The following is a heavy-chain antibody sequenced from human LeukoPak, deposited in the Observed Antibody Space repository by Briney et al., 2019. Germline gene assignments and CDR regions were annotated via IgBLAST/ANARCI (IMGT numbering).Heavy chain of an antibody. J-gene: IGHJ4*02. CDR2: IKQDGSEK. CDR1: GFIVSGYW. D-gene: IGHD6-13*01. Sequence: PGGSLRLSCAVSGFIVSGYWMTWVRQAPGKGLEWVAKIKQDGSEKNYVDSVKGRFTISRDNAENSLFLQMNSLRVEDTAVYYCAREWQGGIAAAGTRIEGDYWGQGTRSPSPQ. CDR3: AREWQGGIAAAGTRIEGDY. V-gene: IGHV3-7*01.